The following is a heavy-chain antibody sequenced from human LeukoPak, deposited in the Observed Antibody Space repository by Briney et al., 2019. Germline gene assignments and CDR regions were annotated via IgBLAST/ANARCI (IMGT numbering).Heavy chain of an antibody. Sequence: PSETLSLTCTVSGGSISSSSYYWGWIRQPPGKGLEWIGSIYYSGSTYYNPSLKSRVTISVDTSKNQFSLKLSSVTAADTAVYYCARESSWYLRFFDYWGQGTLVTVSS. CDR1: GGSISSSSYY. CDR3: ARESSWYLRFFDY. CDR2: IYYSGST. J-gene: IGHJ4*02. D-gene: IGHD6-13*01. V-gene: IGHV4-39*07.